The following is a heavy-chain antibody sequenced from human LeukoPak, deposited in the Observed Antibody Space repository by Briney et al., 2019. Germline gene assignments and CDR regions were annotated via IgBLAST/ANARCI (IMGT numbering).Heavy chain of an antibody. Sequence: GGSLRLSCAASGFTFSSYAMSWVRQASGKGLEWVSAISGSGGSTYYADSVKGRFTISRDNAKNSLSLQMNSLRAEDTAVYYCARRDHGDYGEEYWGQGTLVTVSS. CDR1: GFTFSSYA. CDR3: ARRDHGDYGEEY. CDR2: ISGSGGST. V-gene: IGHV3-23*01. D-gene: IGHD4-17*01. J-gene: IGHJ4*02.